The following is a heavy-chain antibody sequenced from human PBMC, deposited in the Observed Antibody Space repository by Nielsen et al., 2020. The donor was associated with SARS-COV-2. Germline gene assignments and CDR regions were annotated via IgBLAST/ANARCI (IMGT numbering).Heavy chain of an antibody. D-gene: IGHD1-1*01. Sequence: ASVKVFCKASGYTFTSYAMNWVRQAPGQGLEWMGWINTNTGNPTYAQGFTGRFVFSLDTSVSTAYLQISSLKAEDTAVYYCARDPPGVHPYYYYGMDVWGQGTTVTVSS. CDR3: ARDPPGVHPYYYYGMDV. J-gene: IGHJ6*02. CDR1: GYTFTSYA. CDR2: INTNTGNP. V-gene: IGHV7-4-1*02.